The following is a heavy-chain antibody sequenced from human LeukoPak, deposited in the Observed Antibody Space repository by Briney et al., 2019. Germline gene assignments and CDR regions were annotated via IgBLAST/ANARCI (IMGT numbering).Heavy chain of an antibody. Sequence: ASVKVSCKASGYTFTSYGISWVRQAPGQGLEWMGCISAYNGNTNYAQKLQGRVTMTTDTSTSTAYMELRSLRSDDTAVYFCVVLLWSRGDYWGQGTLVTVSS. CDR2: ISAYNGNT. J-gene: IGHJ4*02. V-gene: IGHV1-18*01. CDR1: GYTFTSYG. CDR3: VVLLWSRGDY. D-gene: IGHD3-10*01.